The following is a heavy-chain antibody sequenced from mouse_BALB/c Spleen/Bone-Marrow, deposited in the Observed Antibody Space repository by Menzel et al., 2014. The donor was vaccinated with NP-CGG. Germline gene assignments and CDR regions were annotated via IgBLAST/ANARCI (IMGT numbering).Heavy chain of an antibody. D-gene: IGHD1-1*01. CDR2: IDPYYGGT. CDR3: ARGYGNSYIYYFDY. CDR1: GYSFTGYN. Sequence: VQLKESGPELEKPGASVRISCKASGYSFTGYNMNWVKQSNGESLEWIGNIDPYYGGTSFNQKSKGKATLTVDKSSSTAYMQLKSLTSEHSAVYYCARGYGNSYIYYFDYWGQGTALTVSS. J-gene: IGHJ2*01. V-gene: IGHV1-39*01.